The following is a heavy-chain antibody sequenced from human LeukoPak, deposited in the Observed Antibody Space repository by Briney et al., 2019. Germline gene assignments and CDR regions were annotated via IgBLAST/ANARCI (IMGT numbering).Heavy chain of an antibody. J-gene: IGHJ4*02. CDR3: VKDPPPRYSGSPPAY. V-gene: IGHV3-7*03. CDR2: INKDGGEK. CDR1: GFTFSSYW. Sequence: GGSLRLSCAASGFTFSSYWMSWVRQAPGKGLEWVANINKDGGEKYYVDSVKGRFTISRDNAKNSLYLQMNSLRADDTAVYYCVKDPPPRYSGSPPAYWGQGTLVTVSS. D-gene: IGHD1-26*01.